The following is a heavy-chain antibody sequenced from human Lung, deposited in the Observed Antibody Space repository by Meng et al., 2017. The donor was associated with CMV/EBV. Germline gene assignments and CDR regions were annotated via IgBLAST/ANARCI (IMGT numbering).Heavy chain of an antibody. CDR3: ARGVYSSSSNWFDP. Sequence: GGSXRLXXKGSGYSFTSYWIGWVRQMPGKGLEWMGIIYPGDSDTRYSPSFQGQVTISADKSISTAYLQWSSLKASDTAMYYCARGVYSSSSNWFDPWGQGTLVXVSS. V-gene: IGHV5-51*01. D-gene: IGHD6-6*01. CDR2: IYPGDSDT. CDR1: GYSFTSYW. J-gene: IGHJ5*02.